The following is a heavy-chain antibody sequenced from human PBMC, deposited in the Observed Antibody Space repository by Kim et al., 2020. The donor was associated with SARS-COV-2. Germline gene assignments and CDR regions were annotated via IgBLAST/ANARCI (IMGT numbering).Heavy chain of an antibody. D-gene: IGHD6-13*01. Sequence: GGSLRLSCAASGFTFSSYGMHWVRQAPGKGLEWVAVISYDGSNKYYADSVKGRFTISRDNSKNTLYLQMNSLRAEDTAVYYCAKDGLTSSSWQKKIPFD. V-gene: IGHV3-30*18. CDR1: GFTFSSYG. J-gene: IGHJ4*01. CDR3: AKDGLTSSSWQKKIPFD. CDR2: ISYDGSNK.